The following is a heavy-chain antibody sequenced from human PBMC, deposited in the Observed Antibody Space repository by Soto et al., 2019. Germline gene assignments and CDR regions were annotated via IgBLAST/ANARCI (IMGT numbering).Heavy chain of an antibody. CDR1: GGSFSGYY. J-gene: IGHJ4*02. Sequence: PSETLSLTCAVYGGSFSGYYWSWIRQPPGKGLEWIGEINHSGSTNYNPSLKSRVTISVDTSKNQFSLKLSSVTAADTAVYYCTRVFMSSETYYLGYWGQGTLVTVSS. D-gene: IGHD1-26*01. CDR3: TRVFMSSETYYLGY. CDR2: INHSGST. V-gene: IGHV4-34*01.